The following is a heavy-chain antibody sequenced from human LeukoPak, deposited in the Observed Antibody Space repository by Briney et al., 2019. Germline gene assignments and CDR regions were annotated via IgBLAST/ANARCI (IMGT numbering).Heavy chain of an antibody. CDR3: ARDGGSTSFSED. CDR1: GFTFSSYW. CDR2: IKQDGSEK. J-gene: IGHJ4*02. Sequence: GGSLRLSCADSGFTFSSYWMSWVRQAPGKGLEWVANIKQDGSEKYYVDSVKGRFTISRDNAKNSLYLQMNSLRAEDTAVYYCARDGGSTSFSEDWGQGTLVTVSS. D-gene: IGHD2-2*01. V-gene: IGHV3-7*03.